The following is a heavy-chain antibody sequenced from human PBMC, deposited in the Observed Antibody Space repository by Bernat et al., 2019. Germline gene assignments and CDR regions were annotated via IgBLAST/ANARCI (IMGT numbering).Heavy chain of an antibody. Sequence: QVQLVESGGGVVQPGRSLRLSCAASGFTFSSYAMHWVRQAPGKGLEWVAGISYDGSNKYYADSVKGRFTISRDNSKNTLYLQMNSLRAEATAVYYCARSYSSSWYTFDYWGQGTLVTVSS. CDR2: ISYDGSNK. V-gene: IGHV3-30-3*01. D-gene: IGHD6-13*01. CDR1: GFTFSSYA. J-gene: IGHJ4*02. CDR3: ARSYSSSWYTFDY.